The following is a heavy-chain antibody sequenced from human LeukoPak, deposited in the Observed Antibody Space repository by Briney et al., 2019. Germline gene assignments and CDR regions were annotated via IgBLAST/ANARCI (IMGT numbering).Heavy chain of an antibody. CDR1: GGSISSSSYY. D-gene: IGHD3-10*01. V-gene: IGHV4-39*07. CDR3: ARLHGDYASGTPPFDK. CDR2: IYYSGST. J-gene: IGHJ4*02. Sequence: SETLSLTCTVSGGSISSSSYYWGWIRQPPGKGLEWIGSIYYSGSTYYNPSLKSRVTISVDTSKNQFSLKLSSVTAADTAVYYCARLHGDYASGTPPFDKWGQGTLVTVSS.